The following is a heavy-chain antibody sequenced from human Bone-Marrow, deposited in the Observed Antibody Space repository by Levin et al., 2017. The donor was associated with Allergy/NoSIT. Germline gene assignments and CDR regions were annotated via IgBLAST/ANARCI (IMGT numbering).Heavy chain of an antibody. CDR1: GLTFSNAL. CDR3: ATYRQWSDV. Sequence: GGSLRLSCVASGLTFSNALMTWVRQAPGKGLEWLGRIKTRTDGGTADHATSVKGRFTISRDDSKNTLYLQMNSLKTADTAVYYCATYRQWSDVWGRGTLVTVTA. D-gene: IGHD6-19*01. J-gene: IGHJ2*01. CDR2: IKTRTDGGTA. V-gene: IGHV3-15*01.